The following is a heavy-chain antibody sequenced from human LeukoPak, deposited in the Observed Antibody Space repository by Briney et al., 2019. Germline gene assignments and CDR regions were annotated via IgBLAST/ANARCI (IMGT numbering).Heavy chain of an antibody. CDR3: ARGLYYYASSGYYYLGY. D-gene: IGHD3-22*01. Sequence: PGGSLRLSCAASGFTFDNYSMSWVRQAPGKGLEWVSGINWNGGSTGYADSVKGRFTISRDNAKNSLHLQMNSLRAEDTALYYCARGLYYYASSGYYYLGYWGQGTLVTVSS. CDR2: INWNGGST. CDR1: GFTFDNYS. V-gene: IGHV3-20*04. J-gene: IGHJ4*02.